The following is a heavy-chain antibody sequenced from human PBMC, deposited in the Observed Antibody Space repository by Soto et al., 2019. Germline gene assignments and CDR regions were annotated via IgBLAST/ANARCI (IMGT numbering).Heavy chain of an antibody. D-gene: IGHD2-2*01. J-gene: IGHJ4*02. CDR2: IKEDASEE. Sequence: EVQLVQSGGDLVQPGGSLRLSWVASGFTFSTYWMTWVRQAPGMGLEWVAGIKEDASEELYVDSVKGRFSVSRDNAKNSRYLQLNSLSAEDTAVSYCATAISSPFSNFDYWGQGSLVTVSS. CDR3: ATAISSPFSNFDY. V-gene: IGHV3-7*01. CDR1: GFTFSTYW.